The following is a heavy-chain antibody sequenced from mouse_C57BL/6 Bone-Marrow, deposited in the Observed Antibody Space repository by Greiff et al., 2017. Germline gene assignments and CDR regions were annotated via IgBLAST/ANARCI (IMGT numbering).Heavy chain of an antibody. D-gene: IGHD2-4*01. CDR2: IRNKANNHAT. J-gene: IGHJ4*01. Sequence: VQLKESGGGLVQPGGSMKLSCAASGFTFSDAWMDWVRQSPEKGLEWVAEIRNKANNHATYYAESVKGRLTISRDDSKSSVYLQMNSLRAEDTGIYYCTTRSYDYDGLYYYAMDYWGQGTSVTVSS. CDR3: TTRSYDYDGLYYYAMDY. CDR1: GFTFSDAW. V-gene: IGHV6-6*01.